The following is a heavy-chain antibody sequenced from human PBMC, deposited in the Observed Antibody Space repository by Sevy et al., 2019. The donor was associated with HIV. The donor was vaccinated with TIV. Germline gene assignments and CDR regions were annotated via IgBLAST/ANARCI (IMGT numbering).Heavy chain of an antibody. V-gene: IGHV4-61*02. CDR3: ARVVIAVPYGGIDP. Sequence: SETLSLTCTVSGGSISSGSYYWSWIRQPAGKGLEWIGRIYTSGSTNYNPSLKSRVTISVDTSKNQFSLKLSSVTAADTDVYYCARVVIAVPYGGIDPWGQGTLVTVSS. J-gene: IGHJ5*02. CDR1: GGSISSGSYY. D-gene: IGHD6-19*01. CDR2: IYTSGST.